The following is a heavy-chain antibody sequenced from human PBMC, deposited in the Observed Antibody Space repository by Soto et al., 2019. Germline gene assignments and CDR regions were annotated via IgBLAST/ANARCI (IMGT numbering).Heavy chain of an antibody. J-gene: IGHJ3*02. D-gene: IGHD3-22*01. CDR1: GGSFSGYD. CDR2: INHSGST. CDR3: ARGLGITMIVVADDAFDI. Sequence: XETLSLPCAVYGGSFSGYDWSWIRQPPGKGLEWIGEINHSGSTNYNPSLKSRVTISVDTSKNQFSLKLSSVTAADTAVYYCARGLGITMIVVADDAFDIWGQGTMVTVSS. V-gene: IGHV4-34*01.